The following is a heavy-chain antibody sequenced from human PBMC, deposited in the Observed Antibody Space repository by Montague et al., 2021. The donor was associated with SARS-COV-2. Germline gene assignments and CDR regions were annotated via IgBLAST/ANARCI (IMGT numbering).Heavy chain of an antibody. V-gene: IGHV4-4*02. CDR3: ARASVTGGTLDY. CDR2: VYHTGST. J-gene: IGHJ4*02. D-gene: IGHD1-26*01. CDR1: GDSIGNDHW. Sequence: SETLSLTCAVSGDSIGNDHWWSWVRQPPGKGLEWIGEVYHTGSTNYNPSLKSRVTISVDMSNDQFSLRVTSVTAADTAVYYCARASVTGGTLDYWGQGSLVTVSS.